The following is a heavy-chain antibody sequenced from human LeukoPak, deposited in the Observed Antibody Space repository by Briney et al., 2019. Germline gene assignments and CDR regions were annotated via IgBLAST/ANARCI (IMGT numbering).Heavy chain of an antibody. CDR3: ATYSGSRTIDY. CDR1: GGFISNYY. V-gene: IGHV4-4*07. Sequence: SETLSLTCSLSGGFISNYYWTWIRQPAGKGLEWIGRTYTSGTTNYSPSLKSRVTVSLDTSKNQFFLKLKSVTAADTAVYYCATYSGSRTIDYCGPGTLVTVSS. J-gene: IGHJ4*01. CDR2: TYTSGTT. D-gene: IGHD1-26*01.